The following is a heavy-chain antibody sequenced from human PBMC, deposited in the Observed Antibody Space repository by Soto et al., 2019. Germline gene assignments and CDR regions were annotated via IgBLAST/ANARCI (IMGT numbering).Heavy chain of an antibody. V-gene: IGHV4-34*01. Sequence: QVQLQQWGAGLLKPSETLSLTCAVYGGSFSGYYWSWIRQPPGKGLEWIGEINHRGSTNYNPSLKSRVTISVDTSKNQFSLKLSSVTAADTAVYYCARGLGDSSSWYVNNWFDPWGQGTLVTVSS. D-gene: IGHD6-13*01. CDR2: INHRGST. CDR3: ARGLGDSSSWYVNNWFDP. J-gene: IGHJ5*02. CDR1: GGSFSGYY.